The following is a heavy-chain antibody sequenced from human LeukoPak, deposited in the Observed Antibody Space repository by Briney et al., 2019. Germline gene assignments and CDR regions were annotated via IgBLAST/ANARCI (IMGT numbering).Heavy chain of an antibody. J-gene: IGHJ4*02. D-gene: IGHD1-26*01. Sequence: GASVKVSCKASGGTFSSYAISWVRQAPGQGLEWMGGIIPIFGTANYAQKFQGRVTITADESTSTAYMELSSLRSEDTAVYYCARESVGAPLTFDCWGQGTLVTVSS. CDR2: IIPIFGTA. CDR1: GGTFSSYA. V-gene: IGHV1-69*13. CDR3: ARESVGAPLTFDC.